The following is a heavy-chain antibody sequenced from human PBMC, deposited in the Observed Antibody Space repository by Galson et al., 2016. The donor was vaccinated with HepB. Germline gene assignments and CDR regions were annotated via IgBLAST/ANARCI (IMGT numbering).Heavy chain of an antibody. J-gene: IGHJ6*02. CDR2: IDSSGHST. CDR1: GITFSRHV. Sequence: SLRLSCAASGITFSRHVMHWVRQAPGKGLEWVSAIDSSGHSTYYTDSVTGRFTISRDNSKNTLYLQMNSLRYEDTAVYYCAKAATPVFYYHGMDVWGQGTLVTVSS. CDR3: AKAATPVFYYHGMDV. V-gene: IGHV3-23*01.